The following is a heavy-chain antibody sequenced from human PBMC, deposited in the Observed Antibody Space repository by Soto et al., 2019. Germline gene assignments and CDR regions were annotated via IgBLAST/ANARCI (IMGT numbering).Heavy chain of an antibody. D-gene: IGHD3-3*01. CDR3: AREWGHGIFDDFWSGYGGGMDV. CDR2: IYHSGST. J-gene: IGHJ6*02. CDR1: GGSIRSSNW. V-gene: IGHV4-4*02. Sequence: SETLSPTCAVPGGSIRSSNWWRWVRQPPGKGLEWIGEIYHSGSTNYNPSLKSRVTISVDKSKNQSFLKLSSETAADTAVYYCAREWGHGIFDDFWSGYGGGMDVWGQGTTVTVSS.